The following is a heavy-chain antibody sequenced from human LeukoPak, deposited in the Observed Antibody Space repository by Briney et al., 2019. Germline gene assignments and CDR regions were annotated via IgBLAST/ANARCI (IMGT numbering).Heavy chain of an antibody. J-gene: IGHJ3*02. CDR1: GFTFSDYY. CDR2: ISSTSTYT. V-gene: IGHV3-11*06. D-gene: IGHD2-2*01. CDR3: ARDHTRDGFDI. Sequence: GGSLRLPCAASGFTFSDYYMSWIRQAPGKGLEWVSYISSTSTYTDYADSVKGRFTIFRDNAGNSLYLQMNSLRAEDTAVYYCARDHTRDGFDIWGQGTMVTVSS.